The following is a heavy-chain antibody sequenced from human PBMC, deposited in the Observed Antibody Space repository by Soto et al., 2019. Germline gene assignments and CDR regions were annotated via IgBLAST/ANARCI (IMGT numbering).Heavy chain of an antibody. V-gene: IGHV4-39*01. CDR1: GDSINSDKYY. J-gene: IGHJ4*02. Sequence: SETLSLTCSVPGDSINSDKYYWGWIRQPPGKGLELIGSIYYRGNTYYNPSLQTRVTISLDKSKSQFSLRLNSVTAADSAVYFCARLEGLATISYYFDFWGQGAQVTVSS. CDR2: IYYRGNT. CDR3: ARLEGLATISYYFDF. D-gene: IGHD3-9*01.